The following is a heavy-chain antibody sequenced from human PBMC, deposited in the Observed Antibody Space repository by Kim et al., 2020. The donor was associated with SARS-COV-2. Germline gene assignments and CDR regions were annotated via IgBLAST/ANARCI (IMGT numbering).Heavy chain of an antibody. CDR2: IYYSGST. Sequence: SETLSLTCTVSGGSISSGGYYWSWIRPHPGKGLEWIGYIYYSGSTYSNPSLKSRVTISVDTSKNQFSLKLSSVTAADTAVYYCARAETIFGVVIGCFDYWGQGTLVTGSS. J-gene: IGHJ4*02. CDR3: ARAETIFGVVIGCFDY. D-gene: IGHD3-3*01. V-gene: IGHV4-31*03. CDR1: GGSISSGGYY.